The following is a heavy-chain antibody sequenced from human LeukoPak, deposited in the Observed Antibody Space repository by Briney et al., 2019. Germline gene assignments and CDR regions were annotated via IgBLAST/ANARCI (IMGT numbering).Heavy chain of an antibody. CDR2: ISGSGGST. Sequence: GGSLRLSCAASGFTFSSYAMSWVRQAPGKGLEWVSSISGSGGSTYYADSVKGRFTISRDNSKNTLYLQMNSLRAEDTAVYYCAKTAIFGVVEELDYWGQGTLVTVSS. J-gene: IGHJ4*02. CDR1: GFTFSSYA. V-gene: IGHV3-23*01. CDR3: AKTAIFGVVEELDY. D-gene: IGHD3-3*01.